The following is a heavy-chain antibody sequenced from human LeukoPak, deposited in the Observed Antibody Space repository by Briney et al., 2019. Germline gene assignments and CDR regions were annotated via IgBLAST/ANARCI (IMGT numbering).Heavy chain of an antibody. D-gene: IGHD2-2*02. Sequence: SETLSLTCAVYGGSFSGYYWSWIRQPPGKGLEWIGEINHSGSTNYNPSLKSRVTISVDTSKSQFSLKLSSVTAADTAVYYCAQGYCSSTSCYSYYYNGMDVWGQGTTVTVSS. CDR2: INHSGST. J-gene: IGHJ6*02. CDR1: GGSFSGYY. CDR3: AQGYCSSTSCYSYYYNGMDV. V-gene: IGHV4-34*01.